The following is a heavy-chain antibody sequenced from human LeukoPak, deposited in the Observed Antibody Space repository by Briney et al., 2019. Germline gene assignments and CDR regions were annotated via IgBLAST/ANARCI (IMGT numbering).Heavy chain of an antibody. J-gene: IGHJ4*02. CDR1: VGPISRYY. D-gene: IGHD1-1*01. CDR3: ARYWSRIED. V-gene: IGHV4-59*08. CDR2: IYYSGTN. Sequence: PSETLSLTCTVSVGPISRYYWRCLPQPPGKGLEWIRYIYYSGTNNYNPSLKSRVTISVDTSKNQFALKLSNVTVADTAVYFCARYWSRIEDWGQGTLVTVSS.